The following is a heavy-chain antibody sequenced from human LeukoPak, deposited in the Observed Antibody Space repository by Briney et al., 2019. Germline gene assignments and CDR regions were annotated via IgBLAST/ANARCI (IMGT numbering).Heavy chain of an antibody. Sequence: GGSLRLSCVASGFPFSSYWMTWVRQAPGKGLEWVANIKQDGSRKSYVDSVKGRFTISRDNAKNSLYLQMNSLRAEDTAIYYCTRVGYIDEGIDYWGQGTLVTVSS. CDR3: TRVGYIDEGIDY. J-gene: IGHJ4*02. D-gene: IGHD5-24*01. CDR2: IKQDGSRK. CDR1: GFPFSSYW. V-gene: IGHV3-7*04.